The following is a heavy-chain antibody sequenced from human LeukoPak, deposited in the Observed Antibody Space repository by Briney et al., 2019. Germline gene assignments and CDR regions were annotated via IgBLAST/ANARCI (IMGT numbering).Heavy chain of an antibody. D-gene: IGHD2-8*01. CDR3: AGSDCTNGVCSFFYFDC. Sequence: ASVKVSCKASGYTFTGYYMHWVRQAPGQGLEWMGWINPNSGGTNYAQKFQGRVTMTRDTSISTAYMELSRLRSDGTAVYYCAGSDCTNGVCSFFYFDCWGQGTLVTVSS. J-gene: IGHJ4*02. CDR2: INPNSGGT. V-gene: IGHV1-2*02. CDR1: GYTFTGYY.